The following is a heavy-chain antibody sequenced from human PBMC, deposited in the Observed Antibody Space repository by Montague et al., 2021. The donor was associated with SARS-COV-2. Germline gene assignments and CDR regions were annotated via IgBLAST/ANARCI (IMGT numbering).Heavy chain of an antibody. D-gene: IGHD1-26*01. Sequence: SETLSLTCTVSGGSVSSDNWWTWVRQPPGKGLEWIGEIYHSGTTXYNPSLQSRVTISVDKSRNHLSLNLRSVTAADTAMYHCALPLGGARFDPWGQGILVTVSS. CDR2: IYHSGTT. V-gene: IGHV4-4*02. CDR1: GGSVSSDNW. J-gene: IGHJ5*02. CDR3: ALPLGGARFDP.